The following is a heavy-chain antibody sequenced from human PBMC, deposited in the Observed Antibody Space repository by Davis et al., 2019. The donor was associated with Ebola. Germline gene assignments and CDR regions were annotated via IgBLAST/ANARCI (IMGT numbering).Heavy chain of an antibody. J-gene: IGHJ6*02. V-gene: IGHV1-69*04. D-gene: IGHD3-3*01. Sequence: SVKVSCKASGSTFSSYAISWVRQAPGQGLEWMGRIIPILGIANYAQKFQGRVTITTDESTSTAYMELSSLRSEDTAVYYCASRGDVRFLEFYGMDVWGQGTTVTVSS. CDR3: ASRGDVRFLEFYGMDV. CDR2: IIPILGIA. CDR1: GSTFSSYA.